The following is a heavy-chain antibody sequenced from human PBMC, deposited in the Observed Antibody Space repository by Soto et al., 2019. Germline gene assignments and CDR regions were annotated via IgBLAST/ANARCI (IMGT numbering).Heavy chain of an antibody. J-gene: IGHJ6*02. CDR1: GYTFTSYG. D-gene: IGHD2-2*01. CDR3: ASSDCISTSCYVEYYYYYGMDV. CDR2: ISAYNGNT. V-gene: IGHV1-18*01. Sequence: QVQLVQSGAEVKKPGASVKVSCKASGYTFTSYGISWVRQAPGQGLEWMGWISAYNGNTKDAQKLQGRVTMTTDTSTSTAYMELRSLRSDDTAVYYCASSDCISTSCYVEYYYYYGMDVWGQGTTVTVSS.